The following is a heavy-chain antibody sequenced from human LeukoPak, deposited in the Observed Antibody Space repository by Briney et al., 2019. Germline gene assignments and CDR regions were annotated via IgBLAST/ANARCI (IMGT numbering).Heavy chain of an antibody. D-gene: IGHD3-9*01. CDR1: GFTFSSYE. J-gene: IGHJ4*02. V-gene: IGHV3-48*03. Sequence: GGSLRLSCAASGFTFSSYEMNWVRQAPGKGLERGSYISSSGSTIYYADSVKGRFTISRDNAKNSLYLQMNSLRAEDTAVYYCARAYYDILTGYYPFDYWGQGTLVTVSS. CDR3: ARAYYDILTGYYPFDY. CDR2: ISSSGSTI.